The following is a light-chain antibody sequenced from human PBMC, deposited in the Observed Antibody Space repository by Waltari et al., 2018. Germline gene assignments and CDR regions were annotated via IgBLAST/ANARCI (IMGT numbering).Light chain of an antibody. V-gene: IGLV2-11*01. CDR1: SSDVGGYNY. CDR2: DVN. J-gene: IGLJ2*01. Sequence: QSALTQPRSVSGSPGQSVTISCTGTSSDVGGYNYVSWYQQHPGKAPKLMIYDVNGRPSGVPDRFSGSKSGNTASLTISGLQAEDEADYYCCSYGGTYVAFGGGTKLTVL. CDR3: CSYGGTYVA.